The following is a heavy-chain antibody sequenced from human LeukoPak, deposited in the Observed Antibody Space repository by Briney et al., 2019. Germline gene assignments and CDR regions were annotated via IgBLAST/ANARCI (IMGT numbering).Heavy chain of an antibody. V-gene: IGHV4-59*01. D-gene: IGHD5-24*01. CDR1: GGSISSYY. Sequence: SETLSLTCTVSGGSISSYYWSWIRQPPGKGLEWIGYIYYSGSTNYNPSLKSRVTISVDTSKNQFSLKLSSVTAADTAVYYCARHGRDGYKTDAFDIWGQGTMVTVSS. J-gene: IGHJ3*02. CDR3: ARHGRDGYKTDAFDI. CDR2: IYYSGST.